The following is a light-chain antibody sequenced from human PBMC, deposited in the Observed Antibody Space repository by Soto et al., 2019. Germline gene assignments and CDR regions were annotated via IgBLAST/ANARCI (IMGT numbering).Light chain of an antibody. V-gene: IGKV1-5*03. CDR2: QAS. Sequence: DIQMTQSPSTLSASVGDTVTITCRASENINSWLAWFQQKPGKAPKLIISQASILDSGVPSRFSGSGSGTEFTLTISSLQPDDFATYSFQQYNFYWTFGQGTKVEV. CDR3: QQYNFYWT. CDR1: ENINSW. J-gene: IGKJ1*01.